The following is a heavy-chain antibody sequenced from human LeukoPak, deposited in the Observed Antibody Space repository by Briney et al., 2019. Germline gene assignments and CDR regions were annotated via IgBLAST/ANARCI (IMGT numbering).Heavy chain of an antibody. J-gene: IGHJ4*02. CDR2: IYPGDSDT. CDR1: GYSFSTYW. Sequence: GESLKISCKGSGYSFSTYWIGWVRQMPGKGLEWMGIIYPGDSDTRYSPSFQGQVTISADKSISIAYLQWSSLKASDTAMYYCARLSDCTNGVCYQFDYWGQGTLVTVSS. V-gene: IGHV5-51*01. D-gene: IGHD2-8*01. CDR3: ARLSDCTNGVCYQFDY.